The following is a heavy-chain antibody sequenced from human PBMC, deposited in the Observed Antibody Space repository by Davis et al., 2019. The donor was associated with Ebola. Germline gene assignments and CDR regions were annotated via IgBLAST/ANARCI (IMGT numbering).Heavy chain of an antibody. CDR2: INHSGST. Sequence: MPSETLSLTCAVYGGSFSAYYWSWIRQPPGKGLEWIGEINHSGSTNYNPSLKSRVTISVDTSKNQFSLKLSSVTTADTAVYYCARGTFDQYFYYGLDFWGQGTTVTVSS. CDR3: ARGTFDQYFYYGLDF. J-gene: IGHJ6*02. V-gene: IGHV4-34*01. CDR1: GGSFSAYY.